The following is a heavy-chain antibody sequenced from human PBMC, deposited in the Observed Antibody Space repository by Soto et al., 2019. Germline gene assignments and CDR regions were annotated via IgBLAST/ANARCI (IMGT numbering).Heavy chain of an antibody. CDR2: IIPIFGTA. Sequence: SVNVSCKASGGTFSSYAISWVRQAPGQGLEWMGGIIPIFGTANYAQKFQGRVTITADESTSTAYMELSSLRSEDTAVYYCARDSGSYADYYYYGMDVWGQGTTVTVSS. CDR1: GGTFSSYA. J-gene: IGHJ6*02. V-gene: IGHV1-69*13. CDR3: ARDSGSYADYYYYGMDV. D-gene: IGHD1-26*01.